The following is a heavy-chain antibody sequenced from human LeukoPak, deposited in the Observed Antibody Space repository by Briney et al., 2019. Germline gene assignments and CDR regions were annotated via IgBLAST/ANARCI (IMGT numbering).Heavy chain of an antibody. Sequence: GESLKISCKGSGYSFTNYWIGWVRQMPGKGLEWMGIIYPDDSDTRYSPSFQGQVTISADKSISTAYLQWSSLKASDTAMYYCARRGSGYNWNNGFDYWGQGTLVTVSS. CDR1: GYSFTNYW. CDR2: IYPDDSDT. D-gene: IGHD1/OR15-1a*01. CDR3: ARRGSGYNWNNGFDY. J-gene: IGHJ4*02. V-gene: IGHV5-51*01.